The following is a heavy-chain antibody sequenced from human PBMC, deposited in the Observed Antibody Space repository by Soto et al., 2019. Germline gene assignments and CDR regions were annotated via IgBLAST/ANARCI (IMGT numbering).Heavy chain of an antibody. V-gene: IGHV4-34*01. J-gene: IGHJ6*02. CDR3: ARAVMVVVPAAIFTPRAYAMHV. D-gene: IGHD2-2*02. CDR2: INHSGST. Sequence: PSETLSLTCAVYGGSFSGYYWSWIRQPPGKGLEWIGEINHSGSTNYNPSLKRRVTISVDTSKSQVSRKLSSVTAAATAVAYCARAVMVVVPAAIFTPRAYAMHVWRQRTTVTVSS. CDR1: GGSFSGYY.